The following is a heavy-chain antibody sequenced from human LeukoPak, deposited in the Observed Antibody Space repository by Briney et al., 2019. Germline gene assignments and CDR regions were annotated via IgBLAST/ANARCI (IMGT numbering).Heavy chain of an antibody. Sequence: GGSLRLSCAASGFTFDDYAMHWVRQAPGKGLEWVSGISWNSGSIGYADSVKGRFTISRDNAKNSLYLQMNSLRAEDTALYYCAKDYEKKDAVAGYFDYWGQGTLVTVSS. J-gene: IGHJ4*02. CDR1: GFTFDDYA. V-gene: IGHV3-9*01. CDR3: AKDYEKKDAVAGYFDY. D-gene: IGHD6-19*01. CDR2: ISWNSGSI.